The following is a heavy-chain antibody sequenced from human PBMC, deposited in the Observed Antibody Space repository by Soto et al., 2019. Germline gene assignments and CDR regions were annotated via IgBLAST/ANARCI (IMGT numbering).Heavy chain of an antibody. CDR2: IIPIFGTA. CDR1: GGTFSSYA. V-gene: IGHV1-69*01. J-gene: IGHJ5*02. CDR3: ASRHVDTEMESSGISFDP. Sequence: QVQLVQSGAEVKKPGSSVKVSCKASGGTFSSYAISWVRQAPGQGLEWMGGIIPIFGTANYAQEVQGRVTITADEYTSTAYMELSSLRSEDTAVYYCASRHVDTEMESSGISFDPWGQGTLVTVSS. D-gene: IGHD5-18*01.